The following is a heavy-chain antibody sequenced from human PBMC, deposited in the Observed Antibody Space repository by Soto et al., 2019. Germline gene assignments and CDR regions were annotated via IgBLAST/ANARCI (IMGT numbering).Heavy chain of an antibody. CDR2: ISYDGSDK. CDR1: GFTFSSYG. J-gene: IGHJ4*02. Sequence: VQLVESGGGVVQPGRSLRLSCAASGFTFSSYGMHWVRQAPGKGLEWVAVISYDGSDKYYADSVKGRFTISRDNSKTTLYLQMNSLRAEDTAVYYCAKDSLRDIWFGEFRADYWGQGTLVTVSS. V-gene: IGHV3-30*18. D-gene: IGHD3-10*01. CDR3: AKDSLRDIWFGEFRADY.